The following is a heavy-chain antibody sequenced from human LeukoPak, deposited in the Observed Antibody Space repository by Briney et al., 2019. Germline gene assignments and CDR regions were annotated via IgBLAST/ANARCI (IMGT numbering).Heavy chain of an antibody. D-gene: IGHD3-22*01. CDR3: AKAPRDPYYYDSSGYFPLYYMDV. J-gene: IGHJ6*03. CDR1: GFNFINYW. CDR2: IKQDGSEK. Sequence: PGGSLRLSCAASGFNFINYWMNWVRQAPGKGLEWVANIKQDGSEKYYVDSVKGRFTISRDNAKNSLYLQMNSLRAEDTAVYYCAKAPRDPYYYDSSGYFPLYYMDVWGKGTTVTVSS. V-gene: IGHV3-7*03.